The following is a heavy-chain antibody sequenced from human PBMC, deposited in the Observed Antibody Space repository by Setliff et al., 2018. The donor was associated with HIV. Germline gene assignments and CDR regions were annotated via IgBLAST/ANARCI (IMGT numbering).Heavy chain of an antibody. CDR3: ARTRGYTYGYIGS. D-gene: IGHD5-18*01. CDR2: FYHGGGT. V-gene: IGHV4-38-2*01. Sequence: PSETLSLTCAVSGYIISRGYHWGWIRQPPGKGLEWIGSFYHGGGTYYKSSLKSRVTISVDTSKNQFSLKLNSVTAADTAVYYCARTRGYTYGYIGSWAQGTLVTVSS. J-gene: IGHJ4*02. CDR1: GYIISRGYH.